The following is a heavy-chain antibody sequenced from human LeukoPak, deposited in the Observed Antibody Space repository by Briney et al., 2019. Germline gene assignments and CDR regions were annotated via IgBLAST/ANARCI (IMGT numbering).Heavy chain of an antibody. V-gene: IGHV5-51*01. CDR3: ARSPKGVGATTPYYYYYGMDV. D-gene: IGHD1-26*01. J-gene: IGHJ6*02. CDR1: GYSFTSYW. Sequence: GESLKISCKGSGYSFTSYWIGWVRQMPGKGLEWMGIIYPGDSDTRYSPSFQGQVTISADKSISTAYLQWSSLKASDTVMYYCARSPKGVGATTPYYYYYGMDVWGQGTTVTVSS. CDR2: IYPGDSDT.